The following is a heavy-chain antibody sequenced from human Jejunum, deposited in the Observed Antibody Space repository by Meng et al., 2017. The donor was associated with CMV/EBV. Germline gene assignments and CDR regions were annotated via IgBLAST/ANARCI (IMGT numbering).Heavy chain of an antibody. D-gene: IGHD4-17*01. CDR1: GITFSRYW. CDR2: INREGTST. V-gene: IGHV3-74*01. Sequence: GITFSRYWLHWVRQVPGKGLVWVSRINREGTSTSYADSVKGRFTISRDNAKNSLYLQMHSLRPEDTAVYYCARDLPGDDDYVFDHWGQGSLVTVSS. CDR3: ARDLPGDDDYVFDH. J-gene: IGHJ4*02.